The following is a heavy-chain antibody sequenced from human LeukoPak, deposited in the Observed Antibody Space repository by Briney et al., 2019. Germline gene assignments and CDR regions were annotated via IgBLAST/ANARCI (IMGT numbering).Heavy chain of an antibody. CDR1: GFTFSSYG. J-gene: IGHJ4*02. D-gene: IGHD2-15*01. CDR3: AKGYCSGGSCYRDY. V-gene: IGHV3-30*18. CDR2: ISYDGSNK. Sequence: GGSLRLSCAASGFTFSSYGMHWVRQAPGKGLEWVAVISYDGSNKYYADSVKGRFTISRDNCKNTLYLQMNSLRAEDTAVYYCAKGYCSGGSCYRDYWGQGTLVTVSS.